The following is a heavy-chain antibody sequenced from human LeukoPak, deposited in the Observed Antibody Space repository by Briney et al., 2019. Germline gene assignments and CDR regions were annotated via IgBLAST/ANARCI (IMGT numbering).Heavy chain of an antibody. CDR2: ISYDGSNK. CDR3: AKDVAKWELLPCEYDY. D-gene: IGHD1-26*01. Sequence: GGSLRPSCAASGFTFSSYGMHWVRQAPGKGLERVAVISYDGSNKYYADSVKGRFTISRDNSKNTLYLQMNSLRAEDTAVYYCAKDVAKWELLPCEYDYWGQGTLVTVSS. J-gene: IGHJ4*02. CDR1: GFTFSSYG. V-gene: IGHV3-30*18.